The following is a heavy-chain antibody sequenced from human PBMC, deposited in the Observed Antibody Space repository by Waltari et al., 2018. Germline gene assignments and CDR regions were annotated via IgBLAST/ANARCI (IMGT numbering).Heavy chain of an antibody. CDR1: GYTFTGYY. V-gene: IGHV1-2*06. Sequence: QVQLVQSGAEVKKPGASVKVSCKASGYTFTGYYIHWVRQAPGQGLAWMGRINPNSGGTNYAQKFQGSVTMTRDTSISTAYMELSRLRSDDTAVYYCAGLAGGPDAFDHWGQGTLVTVSS. CDR3: AGLAGGPDAFDH. D-gene: IGHD3-16*01. CDR2: INPNSGGT. J-gene: IGHJ4*02.